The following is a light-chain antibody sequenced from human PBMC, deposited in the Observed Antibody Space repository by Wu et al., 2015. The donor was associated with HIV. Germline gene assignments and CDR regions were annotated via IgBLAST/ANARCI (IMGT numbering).Light chain of an antibody. CDR1: QSVTSKY. CDR2: GTS. V-gene: IGKV3-20*01. Sequence: ENVLTQSPGTLSLSPGERATLSCRASQSVTSKYLAWYQQKPGQAPRLLIYGTSIRATGIPDRFSGSGSGTDFTLTISRLEPEDFAVYYCHHYGTSTRTFGQGTKGGNQT. J-gene: IGKJ1*01. CDR3: HHYGTSTRT.